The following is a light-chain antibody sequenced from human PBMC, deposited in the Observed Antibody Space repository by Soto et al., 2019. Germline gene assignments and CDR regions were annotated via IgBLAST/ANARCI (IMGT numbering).Light chain of an antibody. V-gene: IGLV2-23*01. CDR3: CSYAGSSTVV. CDR2: EGS. J-gene: IGLJ2*01. Sequence: QSALTQPASVSGSPGQSITISCTGTSSDVGSYNLVSWYQQHPGEAPKLMIYEGSKRPSGVSNRFSGSKSGKTASLTISGLQAEDEADYYCCSYAGSSTVVFGGGTKLTVL. CDR1: SSDVGSYNL.